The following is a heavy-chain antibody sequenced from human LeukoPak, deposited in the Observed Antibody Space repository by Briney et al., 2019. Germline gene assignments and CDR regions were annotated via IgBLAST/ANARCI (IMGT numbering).Heavy chain of an antibody. J-gene: IGHJ4*02. D-gene: IGHD1-20*01. CDR3: AKVRDPWDNYYFDY. CDR2: ISGSGGST. CDR1: GFTFSSYA. V-gene: IGHV3-23*01. Sequence: GGSLRLSCAASGFTFSSYAMSWVRQAPGKGLEWVSAISGSGGSTYYADSVKGRFTISRDNSKNTPYLQMNSLRAEDTAVYYCAKVRDPWDNYYFDYWGQGTLVTVSS.